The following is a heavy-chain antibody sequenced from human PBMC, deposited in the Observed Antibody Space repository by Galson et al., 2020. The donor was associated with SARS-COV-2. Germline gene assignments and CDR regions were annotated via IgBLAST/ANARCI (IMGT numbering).Heavy chain of an antibody. CDR2: ISWNSGSI. Sequence: SLKISCAASGFTFDDYAMHWVRQAPGKGLEWVSGISWNSGSIGYADSVKGRFTISRDNAKNSLYLQMNSLRAEDTALYYCARRGHNDYGGKGNLYYFDYWGQGTLVTVSS. D-gene: IGHD4-17*01. CDR1: GFTFDDYA. CDR3: ARRGHNDYGGKGNLYYFDY. V-gene: IGHV3-9*01. J-gene: IGHJ4*02.